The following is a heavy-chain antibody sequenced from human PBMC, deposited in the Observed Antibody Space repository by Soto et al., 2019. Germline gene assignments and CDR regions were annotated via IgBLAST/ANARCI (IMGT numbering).Heavy chain of an antibody. V-gene: IGHV3-23*01. CDR3: AKVVHYAEYFQH. J-gene: IGHJ1*01. Sequence: GGSLRLSCAASGFTFSSYAMSWVRQAPGKGLEWVSAISGSGGSTYYADSVKGRFTISRDNSKNTLYLQMNSLRAEDTAVYVCAKVVHYAEYFQHWAQRTLVTGSS. CDR1: GFTFSSYA. D-gene: IGHD1-26*01. CDR2: ISGSGGST.